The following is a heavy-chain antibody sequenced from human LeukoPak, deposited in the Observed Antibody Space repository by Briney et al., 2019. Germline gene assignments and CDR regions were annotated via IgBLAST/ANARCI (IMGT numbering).Heavy chain of an antibody. D-gene: IGHD6-19*01. CDR2: IYYSGST. V-gene: IGHV4-59*01. CDR3: AREEYSSGSLGHWYFDL. CDR1: GGSISSYY. J-gene: IGHJ2*01. Sequence: SETLSLTCTVSGGSISSYYWSWIRQPPGKGLEWIGYIYYSGSTNYNPSLKSRVTISVDTSKNQFSLKLSSVSAADTAVYYCAREEYSSGSLGHWYFDLWGRGTLVTVSS.